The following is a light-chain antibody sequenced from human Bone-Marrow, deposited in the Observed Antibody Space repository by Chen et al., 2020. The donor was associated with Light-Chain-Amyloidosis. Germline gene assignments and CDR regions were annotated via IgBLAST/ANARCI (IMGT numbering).Light chain of an antibody. CDR2: EDN. Sequence: NFVQIQPHSVSESPGKTVTISCTRSSGYIASNYVHWYQQRPGRSPTIVIYEDNQRPSGVPDRFSGSIDRSSNSASLTFSGLKPADEGDYYCQSYDIAKVFGGGTKVTVL. CDR1: SGYIASNY. J-gene: IGLJ2*01. V-gene: IGLV6-57*01. CDR3: QSYDIAKV.